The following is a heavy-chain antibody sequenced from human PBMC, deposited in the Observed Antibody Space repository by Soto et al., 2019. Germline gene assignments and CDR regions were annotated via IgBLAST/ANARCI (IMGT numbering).Heavy chain of an antibody. D-gene: IGHD4-17*01. Sequence: PSETLSLTCTVSGGSLSSSTYYWGWIRQPPGKGLEWIGSGFYSGSTYYNPSLKSRVTISIDTSKNQFSLKLTSATAADTAVYYCSRDVDLGEEAVWGQGTTVTVSS. CDR2: GFYSGST. J-gene: IGHJ6*02. V-gene: IGHV4-39*07. CDR1: GGSLSSSTYY. CDR3: SRDVDLGEEAV.